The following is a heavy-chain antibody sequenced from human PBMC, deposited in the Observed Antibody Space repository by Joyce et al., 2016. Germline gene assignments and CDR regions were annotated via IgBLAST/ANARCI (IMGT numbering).Heavy chain of an antibody. Sequence: EVQLVESGGGLVKPGGSLRLSCAASGFTFSGYIMTWVRQATGKGLEWVSSISSRSTYIYYADSVKGRFTISRDNTKNSLYLQMSCLRADDTAQYYCAGDHNSGWYIFDYWGQGALVTVSS. CDR1: GFTFSGYI. V-gene: IGHV3-21*06. CDR2: ISSRSTYI. CDR3: AGDHNSGWYIFDY. D-gene: IGHD6-19*01. J-gene: IGHJ4*02.